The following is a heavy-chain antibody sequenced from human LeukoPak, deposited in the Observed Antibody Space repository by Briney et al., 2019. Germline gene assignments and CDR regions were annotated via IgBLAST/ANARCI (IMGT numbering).Heavy chain of an antibody. V-gene: IGHV1-18*01. Sequence: GASVKVSCKASGYTFTSYGISWVRQAPGQGLEWMGWISAYNGNTNYAQKLQGRVTMTTDTSTSTAYMELRSLRSDDTAVYYCARVFRAPVGRSNWFDPWGQGTLVTVSS. CDR3: ARVFRAPVGRSNWFDP. CDR1: GYTFTSYG. D-gene: IGHD1-26*01. J-gene: IGHJ5*02. CDR2: ISAYNGNT.